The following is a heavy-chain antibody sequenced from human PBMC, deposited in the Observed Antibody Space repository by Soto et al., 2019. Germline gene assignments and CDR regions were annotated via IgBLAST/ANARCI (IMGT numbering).Heavy chain of an antibody. D-gene: IGHD2-8*02. V-gene: IGHV4-31*03. Sequence: SETLSLTCTVSGGSISSPNFYWSWIRQHPGKGLEWIGHIYYNGTTYYNPTLKSRVSISVDTSKNQFSLKLSSVTAADTAVYYCARDKITGLFDYWGQGTLVTV. CDR2: IYYNGTT. J-gene: IGHJ4*02. CDR1: GGSISSPNFY. CDR3: ARDKITGLFDY.